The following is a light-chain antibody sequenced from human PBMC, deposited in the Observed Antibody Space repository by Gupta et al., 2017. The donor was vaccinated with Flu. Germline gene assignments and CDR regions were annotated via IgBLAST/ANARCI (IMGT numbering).Light chain of an antibody. J-gene: IGKJ4*01. CDR1: QDINNF. V-gene: IGKV1-16*01. CDR3: QLYDSYPRT. CDR2: SAS. Sequence: DIQMTQSPSALSASVGDTVTITCRASQDINNFLAWLQQQPGKAPKSLIYSASSLQSGVPARFSGTASGTDFTLTISSLQPEDFATYYCQLYDSYPRTFGGGTKVEIK.